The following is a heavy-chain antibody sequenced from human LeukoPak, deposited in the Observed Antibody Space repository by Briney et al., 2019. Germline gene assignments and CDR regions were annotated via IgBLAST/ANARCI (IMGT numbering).Heavy chain of an antibody. CDR2: INYSRSSI. CDR1: GFTFGDYY. CDR3: VARRYYGSGSPH. D-gene: IGHD3-10*01. Sequence: GGSLRLSCAASGFTFGDYYMSWIRQAPGKGLDWVADINYSRSSIYYAASVKGRFTVSRDNAKYSMDLQMNSLRAEDTAVYYCVARRYYGSGSPHWGQGTLVTVSS. V-gene: IGHV3-11*01. J-gene: IGHJ4*02.